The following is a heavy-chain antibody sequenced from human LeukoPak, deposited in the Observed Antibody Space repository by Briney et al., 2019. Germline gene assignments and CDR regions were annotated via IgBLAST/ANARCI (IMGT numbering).Heavy chain of an antibody. CDR1: GGSISSYY. Sequence: SETLSLTCTVSGGSISSYYWSWIRQPPGKGLEWIGYIYYSGSANYNPSLKSRVTISVDTSKNQFSLKLSSVTAADTAVYYCARGAPMDYIWGSYRYDWFDPWGQGTLVTVSS. J-gene: IGHJ5*02. V-gene: IGHV4-59*01. CDR2: IYYSGSA. CDR3: ARGAPMDYIWGSYRYDWFDP. D-gene: IGHD3-16*02.